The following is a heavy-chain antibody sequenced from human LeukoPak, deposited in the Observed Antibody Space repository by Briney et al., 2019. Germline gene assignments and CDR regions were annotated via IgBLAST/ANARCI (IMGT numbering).Heavy chain of an antibody. V-gene: IGHV3-23*01. CDR3: AKDRSTVVTRGLDY. CDR1: GFTFSSYA. D-gene: IGHD4-23*01. J-gene: IGHJ4*02. Sequence: GGSLRLSCAASGFTFSSYAMSWVRQAPGKGLEWVSAICGSGGNTYYADSVKGRFTISRDNSKNTLYLQMNSLRPEDTAVYYCAKDRSTVVTRGLDYWGQGTLVTVSS. CDR2: ICGSGGNT.